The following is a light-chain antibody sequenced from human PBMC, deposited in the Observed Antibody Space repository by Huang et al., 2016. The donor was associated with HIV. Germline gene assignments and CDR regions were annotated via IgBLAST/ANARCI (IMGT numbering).Light chain of an antibody. CDR1: QNITR. CDR3: QQYDDWPPWT. CDR2: DAS. J-gene: IGKJ1*01. Sequence: EIVMTQSPATLSVSPGERATLSCRASQNITRLAWYQHKPGQAPRHLIYDASSRATGVPARFSGGGSGTDFTLTVSSLQSDDFALYYCQQYDDWPPWTFGQGTQVDMK. V-gene: IGKV3-15*01.